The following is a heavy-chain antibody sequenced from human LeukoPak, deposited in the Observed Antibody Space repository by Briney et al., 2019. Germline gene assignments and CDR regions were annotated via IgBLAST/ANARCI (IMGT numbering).Heavy chain of an antibody. CDR1: GGSISSYY. D-gene: IGHD3-3*01. CDR2: IYTTGNT. CDR3: ARDARGWSGFDY. J-gene: IGHJ4*02. V-gene: IGHV4-4*07. Sequence: SETLSLTCSVSGGSISSYYWSWLRQPAGRGREWIGRIYTTGNTDYNPSLKSRVTMSVDTSKNQFSLNLSSVTAADTAVYYCARDARGWSGFDYWGQGTLVTVSS.